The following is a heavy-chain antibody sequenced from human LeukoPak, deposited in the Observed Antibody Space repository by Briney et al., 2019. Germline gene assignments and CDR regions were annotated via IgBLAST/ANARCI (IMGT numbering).Heavy chain of an antibody. Sequence: PGGSLRVSCAGSGFTFRNYWMHWVRQAPGKGLVWVSGINSDGSSTKYADSVKGRVTISRDNAKNMLYLQMDSLRDEDTAVYYCGLSMVRALSLDYWGQGTLVIVSS. CDR3: GLSMVRALSLDY. CDR2: INSDGSST. D-gene: IGHD3-10*01. CDR1: GFTFRNYW. J-gene: IGHJ4*02. V-gene: IGHV3-74*03.